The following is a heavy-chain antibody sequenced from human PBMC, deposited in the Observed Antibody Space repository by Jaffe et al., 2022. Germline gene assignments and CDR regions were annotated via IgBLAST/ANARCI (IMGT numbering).Heavy chain of an antibody. Sequence: QVQLVQSGAEVKKPGASVKVSCKASGYTFSDYYINWVRQAPGQGLEWVGRINPKSGGTNYAQKFQGRVTMTTDTSASTAYMELSRLTSDDTAVYYCARDKMPSVTRTWFDPWGQGTLVTVSS. D-gene: IGHD4-17*01. J-gene: IGHJ5*02. CDR2: INPKSGGT. CDR3: ARDKMPSVTRTWFDP. V-gene: IGHV1-2*06. CDR1: GYTFSDYY.